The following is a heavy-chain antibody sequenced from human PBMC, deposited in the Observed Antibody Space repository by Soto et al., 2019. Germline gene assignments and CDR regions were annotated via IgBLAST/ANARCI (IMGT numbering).Heavy chain of an antibody. CDR3: AGQVGSGQWLFDY. J-gene: IGHJ4*02. D-gene: IGHD6-19*01. V-gene: IGHV4-39*01. CDR1: GDPATSGDYY. CDR2: INYSGRT. Sequence: QLQLQGSGPGLVKPSETLSLTCTVSGDPATSGDYYWALIRQPPGKGLEWIGSINYSGRTYYNPSLQSRISISVDASEKRFSLKLNSVTATDTALYYCAGQVGSGQWLFDYWGQGTLVTVSS.